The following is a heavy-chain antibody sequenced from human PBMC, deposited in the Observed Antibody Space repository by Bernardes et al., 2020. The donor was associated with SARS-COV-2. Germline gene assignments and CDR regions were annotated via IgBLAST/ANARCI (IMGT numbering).Heavy chain of an antibody. V-gene: IGHV3-33*01. Sequence: GSLSPSRAASGFTFSSYGMHWVRQAPGKGLEWVAVIWYDGSNKYYADSVKGRFTISRDNSKNTLYLQMNSLRAEDTAVYYCARDPGALRFLEWLADVWGQGTTVTVSS. CDR3: ARDPGALRFLEWLADV. D-gene: IGHD3-3*01. CDR1: GFTFSSYG. J-gene: IGHJ6*02. CDR2: IWYDGSNK.